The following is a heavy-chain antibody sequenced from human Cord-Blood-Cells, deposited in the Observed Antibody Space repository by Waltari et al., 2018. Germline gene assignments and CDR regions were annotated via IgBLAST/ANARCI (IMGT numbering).Heavy chain of an antibody. CDR2: IYHSGST. D-gene: IGHD3-22*01. J-gene: IGHJ4*02. CDR1: GYSISSGYY. V-gene: IGHV4-38-2*01. Sequence: QVQLQESGPGLVKPSETLSLTCAVSGYSISSGYYWGWIRQPPGKGVEWIGSIYHSGSTYHNPSLKGRVTRSVDTSRNQFSLKLSSVTAADTAVYYCARARSSGYYYFDYWGQGTLVTVSS. CDR3: ARARSSGYYYFDY.